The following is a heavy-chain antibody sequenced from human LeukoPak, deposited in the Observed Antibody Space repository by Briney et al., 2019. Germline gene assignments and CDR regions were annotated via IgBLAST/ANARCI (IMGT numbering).Heavy chain of an antibody. Sequence: GGSLRLSCAASGFTFSSYAMSWVRQAPGKGLEWVSAISGSGGSTYYADSVKGRFTISRDNSKDTLYLQMNSLRAEDTAVYYCAKAPSSLRFLEWPFDYWGQGTLVTVSS. D-gene: IGHD3-3*01. CDR2: ISGSGGST. CDR3: AKAPSSLRFLEWPFDY. J-gene: IGHJ4*02. CDR1: GFTFSSYA. V-gene: IGHV3-23*01.